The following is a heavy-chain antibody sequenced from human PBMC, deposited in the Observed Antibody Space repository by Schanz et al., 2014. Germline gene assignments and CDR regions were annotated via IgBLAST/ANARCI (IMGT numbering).Heavy chain of an antibody. CDR2: IRYDASNE. Sequence: QVQLVESGGGVVQPGRSLRLSCAASGFIFNDYYMNWIRQAPGKGLEWVAFIRYDASNEYYADSVKGRFTISRDNAKNALYLQMNSLRAEDTAVYYCVRDTDYHFDYWGQGTLVTVSS. V-gene: IGHV3-33*08. D-gene: IGHD4-17*01. J-gene: IGHJ4*02. CDR3: VRDTDYHFDY. CDR1: GFIFNDYY.